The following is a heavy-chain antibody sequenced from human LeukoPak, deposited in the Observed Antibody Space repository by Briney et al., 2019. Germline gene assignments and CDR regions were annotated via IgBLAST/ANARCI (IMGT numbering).Heavy chain of an antibody. Sequence: GRSLRLSCAASGFTFSSSGMGWVRQAPGKGLECVSPTTGSGGSTSYTDSVKGRFTISRDNSKNTLYLQMNSLRAEDTAVYYCARGRNTGRQFYFDYWGQGTLVTVAS. V-gene: IGHV3-23*01. CDR1: GFTFSSSG. CDR3: ARGRNTGRQFYFDY. CDR2: TTGSGGST. J-gene: IGHJ4*02. D-gene: IGHD5-18*01.